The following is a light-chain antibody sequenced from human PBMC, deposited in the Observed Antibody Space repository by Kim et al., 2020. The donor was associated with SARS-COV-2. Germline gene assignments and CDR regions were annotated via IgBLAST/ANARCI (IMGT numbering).Light chain of an antibody. Sequence: SYELTQPPSVSVSPGQTASITCSGDKLGDKYACWYQQKPGQSPVLVIYQDSKRPSGIPERFSGSNSGYTATLTISFTQAMVEADYYSHSWYSITVVF. V-gene: IGLV3-1*01. CDR1: KLGDKY. CDR3: HSWYSITVV. CDR2: QDS. J-gene: IGLJ2*01.